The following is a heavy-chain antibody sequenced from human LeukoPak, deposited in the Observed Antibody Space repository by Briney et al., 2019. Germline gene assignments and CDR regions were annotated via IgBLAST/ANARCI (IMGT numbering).Heavy chain of an antibody. CDR2: INHSGST. J-gene: IGHJ4*02. CDR1: GGSFSGYY. Sequence: SETLSLTCAVYGGSFSGYYWSWIRQPPGKGLEWIGEINHSGSTNYNPSLKSRVTISVDTSKNQFSLKLSSVTAADTAVYYCARVVLGYCSGGSCYAFDYWGQGTLVTVSS. D-gene: IGHD2-15*01. CDR3: ARVVLGYCSGGSCYAFDY. V-gene: IGHV4-34*01.